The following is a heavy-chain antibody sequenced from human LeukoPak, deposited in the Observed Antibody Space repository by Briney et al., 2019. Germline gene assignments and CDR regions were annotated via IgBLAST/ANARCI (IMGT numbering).Heavy chain of an antibody. J-gene: IGHJ4*02. V-gene: IGHV3-30*04. Sequence: GKSLRLSCAASGFTFSNSPMHWVRQAPGKGLEWVAIISYGGSDKYYADSVKGRFIISRDNSKNTLFLQMNSLRVEDTAVYYCAGDRSTGLDYWGQGTLVTVSS. D-gene: IGHD2-2*01. CDR1: GFTFSNSP. CDR3: AGDRSTGLDY. CDR2: ISYGGSDK.